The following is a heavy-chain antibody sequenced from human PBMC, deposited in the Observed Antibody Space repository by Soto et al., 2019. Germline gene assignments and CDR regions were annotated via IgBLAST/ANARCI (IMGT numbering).Heavy chain of an antibody. D-gene: IGHD5-12*01. Sequence: QVQLVESGGGLVKPGGSLRLSCAASGFTFSDYYMSWIRQAPGKGLEWVSYISSSGSTINYADSVKGRFTMSRDNAKNSLDLQMNSLRAEDTAVYYCARQYSGYDSDYYYYYYGMDVWGQGTTVTVSS. CDR3: ARQYSGYDSDYYYYYYGMDV. CDR2: ISSSGSTI. J-gene: IGHJ6*02. V-gene: IGHV3-11*01. CDR1: GFTFSDYY.